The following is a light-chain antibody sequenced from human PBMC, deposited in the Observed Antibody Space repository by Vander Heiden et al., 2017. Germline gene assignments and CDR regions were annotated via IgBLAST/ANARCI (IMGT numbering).Light chain of an antibody. J-gene: IGLJ2*01. CDR3: AAWEDSLNGHVV. CDR1: SSNIGSNT. Sequence: QSVLTQPPSASGTPGQRVTLSCSGRSSNIGSNTVTWYQQLPGTAPKLLIYSNNQRPSGVPDRFSGAKSGTSASLAISGLQSEDEADYYCAAWEDSLNGHVVFGGGTKLTVL. CDR2: SNN. V-gene: IGLV1-44*01.